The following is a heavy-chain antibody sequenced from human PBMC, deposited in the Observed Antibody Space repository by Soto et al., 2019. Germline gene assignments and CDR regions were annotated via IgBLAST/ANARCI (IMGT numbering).Heavy chain of an antibody. Sequence: SETLSLTCTVSGGSISSYYWSWIRQPAGKPLEWIGRIYTTGSTNYNPSLKSRVTMSIDTSKSQFSLKVSSVTAADTAVYYCAREGASGFGMDVWGQGTTVTVSS. CDR1: GGSISSYY. J-gene: IGHJ6*02. D-gene: IGHD1-26*01. CDR2: IYTTGST. CDR3: AREGASGFGMDV. V-gene: IGHV4-4*07.